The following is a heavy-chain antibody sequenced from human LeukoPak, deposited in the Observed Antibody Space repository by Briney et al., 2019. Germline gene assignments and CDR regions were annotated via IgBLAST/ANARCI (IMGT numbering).Heavy chain of an antibody. CDR2: ISGSSSYI. J-gene: IGHJ4*02. V-gene: IGHV3-21*01. CDR1: GFTFSSYS. Sequence: GGSLRLSCAASGFTFSSYSMNWVRQAPGKGLKWVSFISGSSSYIYYGDSVKGRFTISRDNAKNSLYLQMNSLRAEDTAVYYCAAGSGYYLRYFDYWGQGTLVTVSS. CDR3: AAGSGYYLRYFDY. D-gene: IGHD3-3*01.